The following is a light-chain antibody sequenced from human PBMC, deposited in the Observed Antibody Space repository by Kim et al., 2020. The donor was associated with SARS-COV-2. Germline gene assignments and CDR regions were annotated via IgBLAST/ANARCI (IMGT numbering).Light chain of an antibody. CDR3: AAWDDSLNGDWV. CDR2: SNN. V-gene: IGLV1-44*01. J-gene: IGLJ3*02. Sequence: RGTISCSGSSSNIGSNTVNWYQQLPGTAPKLLIYSNNQRPSGVPDRFSGSKSGTSASLAISGLQSEDEADYYCAAWDDSLNGDWVFGGGTQLTVL. CDR1: SSNIGSNT.